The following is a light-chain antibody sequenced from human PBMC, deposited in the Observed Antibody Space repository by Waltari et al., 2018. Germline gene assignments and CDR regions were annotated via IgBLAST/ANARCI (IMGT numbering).Light chain of an antibody. CDR3: SSYTSSKTYV. CDR2: DVS. V-gene: IGLV2-14*03. CDR1: SSDVGRYQY. J-gene: IGLJ1*01. Sequence: QSALTQPASVSGSPGQSITISCTGTSSDVGRYQYVPWYQQNPGKAPKLIIHDVSDRPLGVSNRFSGSKFGNTASLTISGLQAEDEADYYCSSYTSSKTYVFGTGTKVTVL.